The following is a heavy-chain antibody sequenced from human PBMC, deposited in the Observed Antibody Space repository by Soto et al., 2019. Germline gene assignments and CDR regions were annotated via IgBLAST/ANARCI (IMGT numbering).Heavy chain of an antibody. V-gene: IGHV3-13*01. Sequence: GGSLRLSCAASGFTFSSYDMHWVRQATGKGLEWVSAIGTAGDTYYPGSVKGRFTISRENAKNSLYLQMNSLSAEDTAVYYCARGSPLTGYFYYGMDVWGQGTTVTVSS. CDR2: IGTAGDT. CDR3: ARGSPLTGYFYYGMDV. D-gene: IGHD3-9*01. J-gene: IGHJ6*02. CDR1: GFTFSSYD.